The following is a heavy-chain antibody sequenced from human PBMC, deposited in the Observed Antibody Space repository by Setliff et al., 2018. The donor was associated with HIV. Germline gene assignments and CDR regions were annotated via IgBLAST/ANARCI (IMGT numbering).Heavy chain of an antibody. CDR2: ISSSSRSK. CDR3: ARDVSWRVRIYMDY. D-gene: IGHD3-3*01. V-gene: IGHV3-21*01. CDR1: GFTFSTYS. Sequence: PGGSLRLSCEASGFTFSTYSMNWVRQAPGTGLEWVSSISSSSRSKYYADSVKCRFTISRDNAKNSLYLQMNSLPAEDTAVYYCARDVSWRVRIYMDYWGQGALVTVS. J-gene: IGHJ4*02.